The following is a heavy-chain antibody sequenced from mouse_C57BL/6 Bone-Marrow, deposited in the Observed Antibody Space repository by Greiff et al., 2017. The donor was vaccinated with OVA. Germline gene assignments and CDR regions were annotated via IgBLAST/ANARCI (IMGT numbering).Heavy chain of an antibody. CDR2: IDPENGDT. CDR1: GFNIKDDY. J-gene: IGHJ3*01. D-gene: IGHD2-10*01. CDR3: SAYSALFAY. V-gene: IGHV14-4*01. Sequence: EVKVEESGAELVRPGASVKLSCTASGFNIKDDYMHWVKQRPEQGLEWIGWIDPENGDTEYASKFQGKATITADTSSNTAYLPLSSLTSEDTAVYYCSAYSALFAYWGQGTLVTVSA.